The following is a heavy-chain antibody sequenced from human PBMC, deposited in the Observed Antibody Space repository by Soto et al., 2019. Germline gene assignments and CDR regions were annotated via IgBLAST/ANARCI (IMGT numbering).Heavy chain of an antibody. J-gene: IGHJ3*02. CDR1: GGSISSSSYY. V-gene: IGHV4-39*01. D-gene: IGHD3-22*01. CDR3: ARRWGYMIVVVNDAFDI. Sequence: SETLSLTCTVSGGSISSSSYYWGWIRQPPGKGLEWIGSIYYSGSTYYNPSLKSRVTISVDTSKNQFSLKLSSVTAADTAVYYCARRWGYMIVVVNDAFDIWGQGTMVTVSS. CDR2: IYYSGST.